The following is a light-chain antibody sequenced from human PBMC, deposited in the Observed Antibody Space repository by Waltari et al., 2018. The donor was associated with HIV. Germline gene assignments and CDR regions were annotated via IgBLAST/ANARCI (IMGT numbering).Light chain of an antibody. J-gene: IGKJ3*01. Sequence: DIQLTQSPSFLSASIGDRVTITCRASQNVDSWLAWYQQRPGRAPKLLIHKASTLEYGVPARFTGSGSVTNFTLTINSLHPDDFATYYCQQYNSDFYTFGLGTRLDLK. V-gene: IGKV1-5*03. CDR1: QNVDSW. CDR2: KAS. CDR3: QQYNSDFYT.